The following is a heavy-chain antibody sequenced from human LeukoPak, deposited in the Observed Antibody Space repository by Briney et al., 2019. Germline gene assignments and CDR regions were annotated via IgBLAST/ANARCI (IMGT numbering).Heavy chain of an antibody. CDR2: IYYSGST. CDR3: AREGGGSSGYKDY. CDR1: GFTVSSNY. J-gene: IGHJ4*02. V-gene: IGHV4-31*02. Sequence: LRLSCAASGFTVSSNYMSWIRQHPGKGLEWIGYIYYSGSTYYNPSLKSRVTISVDTSKNQFSLKLSSVTAADTAVYYCAREGGGSSGYKDYWGQGTLVTVSS. D-gene: IGHD3-22*01.